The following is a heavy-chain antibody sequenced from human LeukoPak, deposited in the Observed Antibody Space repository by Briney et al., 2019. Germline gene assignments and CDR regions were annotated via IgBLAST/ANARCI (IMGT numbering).Heavy chain of an antibody. CDR1: GFTFSSYS. Sequence: PGGSLRLSCAASGFTFSSYSMNWVRQAPGKGLEWVSSISSSSSYIYYADSVEGRFTISRDNAKNSLYLQMNSLRAEDTAVYYCARGKACNSTSCYDFDYWGQGTLVTVSS. V-gene: IGHV3-21*01. CDR2: ISSSSSYI. CDR3: ARGKACNSTSCYDFDY. D-gene: IGHD2-2*01. J-gene: IGHJ4*02.